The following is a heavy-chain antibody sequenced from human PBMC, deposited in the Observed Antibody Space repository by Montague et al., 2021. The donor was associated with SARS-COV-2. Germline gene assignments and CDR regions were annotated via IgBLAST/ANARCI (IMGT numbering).Heavy chain of an antibody. Sequence: SETLSLTCTVSGGSISSYYWSWIRQPPGKGLEWTGYIYYSGSTNXNPSLKSRVTISVDTSKNQFSLRLSSVTAADTAVYYCARGGGWMGNAFDIWGQGTMVTVSS. CDR1: GGSISSYY. CDR3: ARGGGWMGNAFDI. D-gene: IGHD6-19*01. CDR2: IYYSGST. V-gene: IGHV4-59*01. J-gene: IGHJ3*02.